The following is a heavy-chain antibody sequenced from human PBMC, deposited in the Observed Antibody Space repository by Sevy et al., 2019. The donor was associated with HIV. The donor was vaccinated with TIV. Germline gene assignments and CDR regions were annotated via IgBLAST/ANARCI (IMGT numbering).Heavy chain of an antibody. CDR3: AKDKGAYNWNYVDYYYGMDV. J-gene: IGHJ6*02. CDR2: IRYDGSNK. D-gene: IGHD1-7*01. CDR1: GFTFSSYC. V-gene: IGHV3-30*02. Sequence: GGSLRLSCAASGFTFSSYCMHWVRQAPGKGLEWVAFIRYDGSNKYYADSVKGRFTISRDNSKNTLYLQMNSLRAEDTAVYYCAKDKGAYNWNYVDYYYGMDVWGQGTTVTVSS.